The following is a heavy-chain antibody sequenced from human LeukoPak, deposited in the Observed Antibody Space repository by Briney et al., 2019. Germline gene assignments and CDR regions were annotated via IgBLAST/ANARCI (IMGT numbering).Heavy chain of an antibody. V-gene: IGHV3-30*18. CDR1: GFTFSNFG. D-gene: IGHD6-19*01. J-gene: IGHJ5*02. CDR2: ISYDGSNK. Sequence: GGSLRLSCAASGFTFSNFGMHWVRQAPGKGLEWVAVISYDGSNKYYADSVKGRFTISRDNSKNTLYLQMYSLRAEDTAVYYCAKDSGIAVAITNWFDPWGQGTLVTVSS. CDR3: AKDSGIAVAITNWFDP.